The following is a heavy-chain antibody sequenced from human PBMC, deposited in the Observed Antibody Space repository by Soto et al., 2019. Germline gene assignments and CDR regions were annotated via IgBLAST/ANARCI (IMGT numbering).Heavy chain of an antibody. V-gene: IGHV4-34*01. CDR3: ARFQNYGDYDY. J-gene: IGHJ4*02. D-gene: IGHD4-17*01. CDR1: GGSFSGYY. CDR2: INHSGST. Sequence: SETLSLTCAVYGGSFSGYYWTWIRQPPGTGLEWIGEINHSGSTNYNPSLKSRVTISVDTSKNQFSLKLSSVTAADTAVYYCARFQNYGDYDYWGQGTLVTVSS.